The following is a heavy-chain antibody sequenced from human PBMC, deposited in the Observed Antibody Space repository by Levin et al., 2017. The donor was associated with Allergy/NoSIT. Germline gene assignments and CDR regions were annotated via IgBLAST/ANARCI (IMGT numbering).Heavy chain of an antibody. Sequence: GGSLRLSCAASGFAFSDFAMSWVRQAPGKGLDWVAGISHSGGTTYFADSVKGRFTISRDDSKNTLYLQMNSLRAEDTAMYFCAKTLVRGSIPNFFDFWGQGTLVTVSS. CDR2: ISHSGGTT. D-gene: IGHD3-10*01. J-gene: IGHJ4*02. V-gene: IGHV3-23*01. CDR3: AKTLVRGSIPNFFDF. CDR1: GFAFSDFA.